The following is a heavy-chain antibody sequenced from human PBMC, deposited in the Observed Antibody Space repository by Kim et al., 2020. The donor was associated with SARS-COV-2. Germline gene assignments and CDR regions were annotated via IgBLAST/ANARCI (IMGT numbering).Heavy chain of an antibody. CDR3: VHGHWCDY. V-gene: IGHV3-23*01. Sequence: GGSLRLSCAASGFTFSSLPMTWVRQAPGKGLEWVSTITDSGANAYYSDSLKGRFTISRDNPQNTLYLQMSDLRADDTAIYYCVHGHWCDYWGQGTLVTVSS. J-gene: IGHJ4*02. CDR2: ITDSGANA. D-gene: IGHD2-8*02. CDR1: GFTFSSLP.